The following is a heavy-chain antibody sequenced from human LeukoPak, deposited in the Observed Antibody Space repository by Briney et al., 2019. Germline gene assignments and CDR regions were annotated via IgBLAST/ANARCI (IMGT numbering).Heavy chain of an antibody. Sequence: GTSVKVSCKASGFTFTSRSAVQWVRQARGQRLEWIGWIVVDSDNTNYAENFQERVTITRDMSASTSYMELSSLRPEDTAVYFCAAPYTSSWFDLWGQGTLVTVSS. V-gene: IGHV1-58*01. CDR1: GFTFTSRSA. CDR2: IVVDSDNT. D-gene: IGHD6-13*01. J-gene: IGHJ5*02. CDR3: AAPYTSSWFDL.